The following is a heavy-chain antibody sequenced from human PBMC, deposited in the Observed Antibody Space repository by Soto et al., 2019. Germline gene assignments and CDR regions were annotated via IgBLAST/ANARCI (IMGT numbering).Heavy chain of an antibody. CDR2: ISYDGSNK. Sequence: QVQLVESGGGVVQPGRSLRLSCAASGFTFSSYGMHWVRQAPGKGLEWVAVISYDGSNKYYADSVKGRFTISRDNSKNTLYLQMNSLRAEDTAVYYCAGLYSSGWEPRSYYGMDVWGQGTTVTVSS. CDR1: GFTFSSYG. V-gene: IGHV3-30*03. D-gene: IGHD6-19*01. J-gene: IGHJ6*02. CDR3: AGLYSSGWEPRSYYGMDV.